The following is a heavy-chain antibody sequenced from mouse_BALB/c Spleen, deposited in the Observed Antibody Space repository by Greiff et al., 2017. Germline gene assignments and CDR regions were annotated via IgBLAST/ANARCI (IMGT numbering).Heavy chain of an antibody. CDR3: ARRGVRSFAY. V-gene: IGHV5-6*01. Sequence: EVQRVESGGDLVKPGGSLKLSCAASGFTFSSYGMSWVRQTPDKRLEWVATISSGGSYTYYPDSVKGRFTISRDNAKNTLYLQMSSLKSEDTAMYYCARRGVRSFAYWGQGTLVTVSA. D-gene: IGHD1-1*01. J-gene: IGHJ3*01. CDR1: GFTFSSYG. CDR2: ISSGGSYT.